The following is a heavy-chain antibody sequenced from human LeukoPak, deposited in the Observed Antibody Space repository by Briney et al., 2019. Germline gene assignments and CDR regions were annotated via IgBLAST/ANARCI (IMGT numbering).Heavy chain of an antibody. V-gene: IGHV3-48*03. CDR1: GFTLSSYE. D-gene: IGHD3-3*01. J-gene: IGHJ4*02. CDR3: ARDRGVVHLDY. CDR2: ISSSGSTI. Sequence: GGSLRLSCAASGFTLSSYEMNWVRQAPGKGLGWVSYISSSGSTIYYADSVKGRFTISRDNAKNSLYLQMNSLRAEDTAVYYCARDRGVVHLDYWGQGTLVTVSS.